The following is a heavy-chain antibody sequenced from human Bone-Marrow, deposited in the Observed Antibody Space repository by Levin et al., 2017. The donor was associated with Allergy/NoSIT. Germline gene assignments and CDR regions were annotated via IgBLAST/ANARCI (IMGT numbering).Heavy chain of an antibody. V-gene: IGHV4-4*02. CDR2: IHHTGSI. CDR3: ARGGNPGYSYVLGA. Sequence: SETLSLTCVVSDGSIGSHYWLTWVRQSPGKGLEWIGEIHHTGSINYNPSLKSRLTISVDKSNNLISLKLTSVTAVDTATYFCARGGNPGYSYVLGAWGQGTLVTVSS. CDR1: DGSIGSHYW. D-gene: IGHD5-18*01. J-gene: IGHJ5*02.